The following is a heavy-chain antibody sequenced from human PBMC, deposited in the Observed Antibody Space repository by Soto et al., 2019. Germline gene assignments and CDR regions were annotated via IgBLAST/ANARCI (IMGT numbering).Heavy chain of an antibody. CDR2: TYYRSKWYN. D-gene: IGHD2-2*01. CDR3: AGGYCSSTSCRIDY. J-gene: IGHJ4*02. V-gene: IGHV6-1*01. CDR1: GDSVSSNSAA. Sequence: SQTLSLTCAISGDSVSSNSAAWNWIRQSPSRGLEWLGRTYYRSKWYNDYAVSVKSRITINPDTSKNQFSLQLNSVTPEDTVVYYCAGGYCSSTSCRIDYWGQGTLVTVSS.